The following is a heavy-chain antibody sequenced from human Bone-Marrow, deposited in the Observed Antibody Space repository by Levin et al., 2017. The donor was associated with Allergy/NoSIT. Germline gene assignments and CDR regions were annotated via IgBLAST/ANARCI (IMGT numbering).Heavy chain of an antibody. J-gene: IGHJ1*01. CDR3: ARGAEYFRH. CDR1: GFTFSNYG. CDR2: ISYLGTNK. Sequence: PGGSLRLSCAASGFTFSNYGMHWVRQAPGKSLEWVAFISYLGTNKYYVESVEGRFTISRDNSKNTLYLQMNSLRAEDTAVFYCARGAEYFRHWGQGTLVTVS. V-gene: IGHV3-30*03.